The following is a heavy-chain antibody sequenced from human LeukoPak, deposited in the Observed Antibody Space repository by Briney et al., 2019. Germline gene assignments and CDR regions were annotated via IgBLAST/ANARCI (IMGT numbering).Heavy chain of an antibody. J-gene: IGHJ4*02. CDR3: ATGVHGITAAGDYYFDY. D-gene: IGHD6-13*01. Sequence: SETLSLTCTVSGGSITRFYWSWIRQPPGKGLEWIGYIYDIGTTNYNPSLKTRVTMSVDTSNNQFSLKLSSVTAADKAVYYCATGVHGITAAGDYYFDYWGQGTLVTVSS. CDR1: GGSITRFY. V-gene: IGHV4-59*03. CDR2: IYDIGTT.